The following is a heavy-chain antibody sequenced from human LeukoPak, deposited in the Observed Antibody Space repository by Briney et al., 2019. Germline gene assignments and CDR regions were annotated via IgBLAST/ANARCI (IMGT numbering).Heavy chain of an antibody. V-gene: IGHV3-23*01. CDR2: ISGTGGST. CDR1: GFTLSSYA. Sequence: GGSLRLSCAASGFTLSSYAMSWVRQAPGKGLEWVSAISGTGGSTYYADSVKGRFTISRDNSKNTLYLQMNSLRAEDTAVYHCAKDDDGSGYYPFDYWGQGTLVTVSS. J-gene: IGHJ4*02. CDR3: AKDDDGSGYYPFDY. D-gene: IGHD3-22*01.